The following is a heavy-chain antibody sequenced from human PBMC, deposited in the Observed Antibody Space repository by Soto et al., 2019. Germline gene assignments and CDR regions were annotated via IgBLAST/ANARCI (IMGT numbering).Heavy chain of an antibody. D-gene: IGHD3-10*01. V-gene: IGHV4-59*08. CDR3: ARLFGSGSYYNRNYYYYYYMDV. Sequence: QVQLQESGPGLVKPSETLSLTCTVSGGSISSYYWSWIRQPPGKGLEWIGYIYYSGSTNYNPSLKSRVTISVDPSKNQFSLKLSSVTAADTAVYYCARLFGSGSYYNRNYYYYYYMDVWGKGTTVTVSS. CDR2: IYYSGST. J-gene: IGHJ6*03. CDR1: GGSISSYY.